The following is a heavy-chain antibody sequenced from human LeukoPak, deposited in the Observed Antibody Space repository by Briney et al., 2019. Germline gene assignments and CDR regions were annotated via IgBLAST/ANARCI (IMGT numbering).Heavy chain of an antibody. CDR2: IYHSGST. CDR3: ARVYSSSSGGFDY. CDR1: GYSISSGYY. J-gene: IGHJ4*02. V-gene: IGHV4-38-2*01. D-gene: IGHD6-6*01. Sequence: SETLSLTCAVSGYSISSGYYWGWIRQPPGKGLGWIGSIYHSGSTYYNPSLKSRVTISVDTSKNKFSLKLSSVTAADTAVYYCARVYSSSSGGFDYWGQGTLVTVSS.